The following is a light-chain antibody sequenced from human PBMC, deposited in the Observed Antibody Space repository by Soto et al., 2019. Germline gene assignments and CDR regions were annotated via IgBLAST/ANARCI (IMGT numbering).Light chain of an antibody. Sequence: EIVLTQSPGTLSLSPGERATLSCRASQSVSRSYLAWYQQKPGQAPRLLIYGASIRATGIPDRFSGSGSGKDFSLTINKLEPEDFAVYYCQQYGDSPPWTFGQGTKVEIK. V-gene: IGKV3-20*01. J-gene: IGKJ1*01. CDR1: QSVSRSY. CDR3: QQYGDSPPWT. CDR2: GAS.